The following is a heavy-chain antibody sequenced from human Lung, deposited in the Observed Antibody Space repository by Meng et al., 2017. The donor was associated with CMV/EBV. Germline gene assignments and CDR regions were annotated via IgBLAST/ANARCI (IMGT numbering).Heavy chain of an antibody. CDR2: IIPIFGTA. V-gene: IGHV1-69*05. CDR3: ARTRYDSSGYDAYYYYAMDV. J-gene: IGHJ6*01. D-gene: IGHD3-22*01. Sequence: SXXXSCXASGGNFGTYAISWVRQAPGQGLEWMGGIIPIFGTASFAQKFQGRVTITTDESTAYMELSSMRSEDAAVYYCARTRYDSSGYDAYYYYAMDVWGQGNTVT. CDR1: GGNFGTYA.